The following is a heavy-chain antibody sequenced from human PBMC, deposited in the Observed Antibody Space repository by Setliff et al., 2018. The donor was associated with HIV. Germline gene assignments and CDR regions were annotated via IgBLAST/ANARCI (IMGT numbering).Heavy chain of an antibody. J-gene: IGHJ4*02. CDR1: GYTFTSYG. V-gene: IGHV1-18*01. CDR2: INIRSGNT. Sequence: GASVKVSCKASGYTFTSYGISWVRQAPGQGLEWMGWINIRSGNTNYAQKFQDRVAMTRDTSTSTVYLELSRLRLDDTAMYYCARERPGYGNYPDYWGQGSLVTVSS. CDR3: ARERPGYGNYPDY. D-gene: IGHD3-22*01.